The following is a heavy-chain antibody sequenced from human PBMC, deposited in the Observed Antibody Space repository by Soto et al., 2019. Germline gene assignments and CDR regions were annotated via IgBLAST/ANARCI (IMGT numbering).Heavy chain of an antibody. V-gene: IGHV1-69*13. Sequence: SVKVSCKSSGGTFNTHSISWVLQAPGHGFEWMGGIVPIYGIPSHAQKFQGRATITADEPTTTVYMELSSLRSDDTAVYYCARGPNWNARYYYYGMDVWGQGTTVTVSS. D-gene: IGHD1-1*01. CDR3: ARGPNWNARYYYYGMDV. CDR2: IVPIYGIP. CDR1: GGTFNTHS. J-gene: IGHJ6*02.